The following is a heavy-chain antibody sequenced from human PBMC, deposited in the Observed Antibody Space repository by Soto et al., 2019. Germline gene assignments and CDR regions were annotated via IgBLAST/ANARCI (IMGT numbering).Heavy chain of an antibody. Sequence: PSEILSLTCAVSGGPFSGVYWSWIRQPPGKGLEWIGGVNHRGSANYNPSLESRVTMSVDTSKNQFSLKLTSVTAADSAVYYCARDAFCGSGTCRVGHWFDPWGQGTLVTVSS. J-gene: IGHJ5*02. V-gene: IGHV4-34*01. CDR3: ARDAFCGSGTCRVGHWFDP. CDR1: GGPFSGVY. CDR2: VNHRGSA. D-gene: IGHD2-21*01.